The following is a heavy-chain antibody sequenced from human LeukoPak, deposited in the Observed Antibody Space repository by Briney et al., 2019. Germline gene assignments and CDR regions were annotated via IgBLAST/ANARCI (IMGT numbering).Heavy chain of an antibody. CDR3: AREIKTTDYYYYYYYGMDV. Sequence: GGSLRLSCVASGFTFSSYWMSWVRQAPGKGLEWVANIKQDGSEKYYVDSVKGQFTISRDNAKNSLYLQMNSLRAEDTAVYYCAREIKTTDYYYYYYYGMDVWGQGTTVTVSS. CDR2: IKQDGSEK. V-gene: IGHV3-7*01. D-gene: IGHD4-17*01. CDR1: GFTFSSYW. J-gene: IGHJ6*02.